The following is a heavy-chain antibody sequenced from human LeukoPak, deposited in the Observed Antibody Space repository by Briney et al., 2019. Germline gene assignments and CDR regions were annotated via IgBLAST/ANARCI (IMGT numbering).Heavy chain of an antibody. CDR1: GFTFSSYS. CDR2: ISSSSSYI. CDR3: ARDRSLWFGELSNFDY. V-gene: IGHV3-21*01. J-gene: IGHJ4*02. Sequence: GGSLRLSCAASGFTFSSYSMNWVRQAPGKGLEWVSSISSSSSYIHYADSVRGRFTISRDNSKNTLYLQMNSLRAEDTAVYYYARDRSLWFGELSNFDYWGQGTLVTVSS. D-gene: IGHD3-10*01.